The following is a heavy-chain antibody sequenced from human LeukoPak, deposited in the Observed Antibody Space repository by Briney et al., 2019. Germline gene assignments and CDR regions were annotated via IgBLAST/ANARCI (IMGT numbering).Heavy chain of an antibody. CDR1: GSTFSSYG. D-gene: IGHD3-3*01. CDR3: AKEIYYDFWSGYYPPLDY. J-gene: IGHJ4*02. V-gene: IGHV3-30*02. Sequence: GGSLRLSCAASGSTFSSYGMHWVRQAPGKGLEWVAFIRYDGSNKYYADSVKGRFTISRDNSKNTLYLQMNSLRAEDTAVYYCAKEIYYDFWSGYYPPLDYWGQGTLVTVSS. CDR2: IRYDGSNK.